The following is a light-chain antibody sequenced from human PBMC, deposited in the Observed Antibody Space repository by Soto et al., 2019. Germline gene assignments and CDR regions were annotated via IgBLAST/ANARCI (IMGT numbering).Light chain of an antibody. CDR2: EDN. CDR3: QSYDSSNHVV. CDR1: SGSIASNY. Sequence: NFMLTQPHSVSASPGKTVTISCTGSSGSIASNYVQWYQQRPGSAHTTVIYEDNQRPSGVPDRFSGSIDSSSNSASLTISGLKTEDEADYYCQSYDSSNHVVFGGGTKLTVL. J-gene: IGLJ2*01. V-gene: IGLV6-57*02.